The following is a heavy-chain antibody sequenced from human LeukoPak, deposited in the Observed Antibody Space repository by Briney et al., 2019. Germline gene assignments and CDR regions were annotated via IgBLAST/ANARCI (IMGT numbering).Heavy chain of an antibody. D-gene: IGHD2-2*01. CDR3: AREPLIYCSSTSCGFDY. CDR2: INPNSGGT. CDR1: GYTFTGYY. V-gene: IGHV1-2*02. Sequence: ASVKVSCKASGYTFTGYYMHWVRQAPGQGLEWMGWINPNSGGTNYAQKFQGRVTMTRDTSISTAYMELSRLRSDDTAVYYCAREPLIYCSSTSCGFDYWGQGTLVTVSS. J-gene: IGHJ4*02.